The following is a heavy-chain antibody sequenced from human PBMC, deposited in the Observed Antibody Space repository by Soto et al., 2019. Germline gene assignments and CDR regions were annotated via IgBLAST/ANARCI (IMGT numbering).Heavy chain of an antibody. J-gene: IGHJ4*02. V-gene: IGHV1-69*19. CDR1: EGTFNSYA. Sequence: QAQVVQSGAEVRKPGSSVKLSCKASEGTFNSYAIAWVRQAPGQGLEWMGGIIPYYNTLNYAQKFQDRVPIPAADSTTTAYMELGSLRSDDTAVYFCASGPSRWYPYFFDSWAQGTLVTVSS. D-gene: IGHD6-13*01. CDR3: ASGPSRWYPYFFDS. CDR2: IIPYYNTL.